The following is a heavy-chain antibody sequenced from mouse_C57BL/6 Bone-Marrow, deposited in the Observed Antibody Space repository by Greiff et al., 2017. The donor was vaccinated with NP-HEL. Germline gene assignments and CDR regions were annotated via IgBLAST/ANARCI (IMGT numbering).Heavy chain of an antibody. Sequence: EVQRVESGGGLVKPGGSLKLSCAASGFTFSSYAMSWVRQTPEKRLEWVATISDGGSYTYYPDNVKGRFTISRDNAKNNLYLQMSHLKSEDTAMYYCARDGAYYYGSSSWFAYWGQGTLVTVSA. D-gene: IGHD1-1*01. V-gene: IGHV5-4*01. CDR1: GFTFSSYA. CDR2: ISDGGSYT. J-gene: IGHJ3*01. CDR3: ARDGAYYYGSSSWFAY.